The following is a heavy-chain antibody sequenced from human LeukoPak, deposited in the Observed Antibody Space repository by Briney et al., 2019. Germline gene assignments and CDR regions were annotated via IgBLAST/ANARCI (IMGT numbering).Heavy chain of an antibody. J-gene: IGHJ5*02. CDR1: GEFFSEYY. CDR2: INHSGGT. D-gene: IGHD5-12*01. Sequence: SATLSLTCAVYGEFFSEYYWSWIRQPPGKGLEWIGQINHSGGTNYHPSLKTRVTISLDTPKNQVSLKLRSVTAAGTAAYYCAFEGPVSGYAFDPWGQGALVAVSS. CDR3: AFEGPVSGYAFDP. V-gene: IGHV4-34*01.